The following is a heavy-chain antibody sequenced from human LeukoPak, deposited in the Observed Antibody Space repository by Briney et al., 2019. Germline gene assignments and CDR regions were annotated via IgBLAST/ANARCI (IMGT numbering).Heavy chain of an antibody. D-gene: IGHD3-3*01. CDR3: ARGKGGSGYSIDY. CDR2: INTDGRST. Sequence: GGSLRLSCAASGFTFRNNWMHWVRQVPGKGLVWVSRINTDGRSTGYADSVKGRFTISRDNAENTLYLQMNSLRAEDTAVYYCARGKGGSGYSIDYCGQGTLVTVSS. J-gene: IGHJ4*02. V-gene: IGHV3-74*01. CDR1: GFTFRNNW.